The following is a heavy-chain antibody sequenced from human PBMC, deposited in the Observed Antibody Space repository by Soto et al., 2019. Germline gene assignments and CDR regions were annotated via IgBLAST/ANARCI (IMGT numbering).Heavy chain of an antibody. CDR3: TRGSTMIVVAHDAFDI. J-gene: IGHJ3*02. CDR1: GFTFGDYA. Sequence: SLRLSFTASGFTFGDYAMSWFRQAPGKGLEWVGFIRSKAYGGTTEYAASVKGRFTISRDDSKSIAYLQMNSLKTEDTAVYYCTRGSTMIVVAHDAFDIWGQGTMVTVSS. V-gene: IGHV3-49*03. D-gene: IGHD3-22*01. CDR2: IRSKAYGGTT.